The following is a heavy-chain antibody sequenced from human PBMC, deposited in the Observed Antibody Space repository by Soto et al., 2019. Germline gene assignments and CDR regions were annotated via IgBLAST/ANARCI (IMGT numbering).Heavy chain of an antibody. CDR2: INPNSGGT. J-gene: IGHJ6*02. Sequence: SVKVSCKSSGYTFTGYYMHWVRQAPGQGLEWMGWINPNSGGTNYAQKFQGWVTMTRDTSISTAYMELSRLRSDDTAVYYCARGNYDTAPRHYGMDVWGQGTTVTVSS. CDR1: GYTFTGYY. CDR3: ARGNYDTAPRHYGMDV. D-gene: IGHD3-16*01. V-gene: IGHV1-2*04.